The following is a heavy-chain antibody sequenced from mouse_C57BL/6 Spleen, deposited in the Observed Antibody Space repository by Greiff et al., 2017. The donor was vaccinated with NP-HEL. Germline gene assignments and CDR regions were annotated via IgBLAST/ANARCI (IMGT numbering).Heavy chain of an antibody. CDR1: GFTFSDYY. CDR2: ISNGGGST. CDR3: ERRHYYGMDAMDY. J-gene: IGHJ4*01. D-gene: IGHD1-1*01. Sequence: EVMLVESGGGLVQPGGSLKLSCAASGFTFSDYYMYWVRQTPEKRLEWVAYISNGGGSTYYPDTVKGRFTISRDNAKNTLYLQMSRLKSEDTAMYYCERRHYYGMDAMDYWGQGTSVTVSS. V-gene: IGHV5-12*01.